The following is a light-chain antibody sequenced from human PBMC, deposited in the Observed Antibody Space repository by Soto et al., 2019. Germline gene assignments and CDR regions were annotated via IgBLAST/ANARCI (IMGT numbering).Light chain of an antibody. Sequence: QCVLTQPPSVSGAPGQRVTISCTRSSSNIGAGYDVHWYQQLPGTAPKLLIYGNSNRPSGVPDRFSGSKSGTSASLAITGLQAEDEADYYCQSYDSSLSVYVVFGGGTQLTVL. CDR1: SSNIGAGYD. V-gene: IGLV1-40*01. CDR3: QSYDSSLSVYVV. CDR2: GNS. J-gene: IGLJ2*01.